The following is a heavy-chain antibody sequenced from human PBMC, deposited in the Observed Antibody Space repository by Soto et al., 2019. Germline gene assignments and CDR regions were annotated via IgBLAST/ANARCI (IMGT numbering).Heavy chain of an antibody. V-gene: IGHV2-5*01. J-gene: IGHJ6*02. CDR2: IYWNDDK. CDR1: GFSLSTSGVG. D-gene: IGHD3-10*01. CDR3: AHSGYGSGSYFSVNYGMDV. Sequence: SGPTLVNPTQTLTLTCTFSGFSLSTSGVGVGWIRQPPGKALEWLALIYWNDDKRYSPSLKSRLTITKDTSKNQVLLTMTNMDTVDTAPSPCAHSGYGSGSYFSVNYGMDVWGQGT.